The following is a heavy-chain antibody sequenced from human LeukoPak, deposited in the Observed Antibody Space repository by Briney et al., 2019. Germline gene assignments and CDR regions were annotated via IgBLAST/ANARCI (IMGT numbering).Heavy chain of an antibody. Sequence: PVGSLKLSCAASGFSFSSYAMSWVRQAPGKGLEWVSSISGSGDNTYYAESVKGRFTISRDNSKNTLFLQMNSLRAEDTAVFYCAKRSGYTTGWFFDFWGQGTLVTVSS. CDR1: GFSFSSYA. V-gene: IGHV3-23*01. D-gene: IGHD6-19*01. J-gene: IGHJ4*02. CDR3: AKRSGYTTGWFFDF. CDR2: ISGSGDNT.